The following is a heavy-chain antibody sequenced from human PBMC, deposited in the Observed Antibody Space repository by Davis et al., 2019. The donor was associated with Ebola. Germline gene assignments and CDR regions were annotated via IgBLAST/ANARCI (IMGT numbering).Heavy chain of an antibody. V-gene: IGHV1-46*01. J-gene: IGHJ6*02. CDR3: ARDGPAYYGLDV. Sequence: ASVKVSCKAFGYTFTNYYVHWVRQAPGQGLEWMGVINPSAGYTNYAQKFQGRVPITRDTSTSTVYMEVRRLRSDDTAVYYCARDGPAYYGLDVWGQGTAVTVSS. CDR1: GYTFTNYY. CDR2: INPSAGYT.